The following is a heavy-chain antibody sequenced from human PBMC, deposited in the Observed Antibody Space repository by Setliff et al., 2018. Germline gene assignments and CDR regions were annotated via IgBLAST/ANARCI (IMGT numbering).Heavy chain of an antibody. CDR2: INHSGST. D-gene: IGHD5-12*01. V-gene: IGHV4-34*01. Sequence: SETLSLTCAVYGGSFSGYYWSWNRQPQGKGLEWIGEINHSGSTNYNPSLKSRVTISVDTSKNQFSLKLSSVTAADTAVYYCKRGPDGYTYQGAFDIWGQGTMVTVSS. CDR1: GGSFSGYY. J-gene: IGHJ3*02. CDR3: KRGPDGYTYQGAFDI.